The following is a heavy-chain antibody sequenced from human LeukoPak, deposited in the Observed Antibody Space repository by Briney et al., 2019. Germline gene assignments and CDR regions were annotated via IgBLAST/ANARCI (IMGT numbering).Heavy chain of an antibody. CDR3: AKGRGWEASYYYYYIDV. V-gene: IGHV3-21*01. J-gene: IGHJ6*03. CDR1: VFTFSSYS. D-gene: IGHD1-26*01. CDR2: NSSSSSYI. Sequence: GGPLRLSCAASVFTFSSYSMNCVRQAPGKGLEGVSSNSSSSSYIHYADSEKGRFPISRDNAEHSLYPQIKSQRAEDTGVYYCAKGRGWEASYYYYYIDVWGKGTTVTISS.